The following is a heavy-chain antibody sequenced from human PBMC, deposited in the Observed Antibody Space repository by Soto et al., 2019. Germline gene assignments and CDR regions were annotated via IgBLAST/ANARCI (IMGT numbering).Heavy chain of an antibody. J-gene: IGHJ4*02. D-gene: IGHD1-26*01. CDR3: ARGGGSPDY. CDR2: IYYSGST. Sequence: QVQLQESGPGLVKPSETLSLTCTVSGGSISSYYWSWIRQPPGKGLEWIGYIYYSGSTNYNPSLRRRVTIPVDTAQNQVSLKLSSLTAADTAVYYCARGGGSPDYWGQGTLVTVSS. CDR1: GGSISSYY. V-gene: IGHV4-59*08.